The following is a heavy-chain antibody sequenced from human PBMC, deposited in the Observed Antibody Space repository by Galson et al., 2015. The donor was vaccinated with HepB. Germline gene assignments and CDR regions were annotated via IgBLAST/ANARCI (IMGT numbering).Heavy chain of an antibody. D-gene: IGHD2-2*01. CDR1: GYTLTELS. V-gene: IGHV1-24*01. J-gene: IGHJ4*02. CDR3: ATPPPYSSTSCAFDY. Sequence: SVKVSCKVSGYTLTELSMHWVRQAPGKGLEWMGGFDPEDGETIYAQKFQGRVTMTEDTSTDTAYMELSSLRSDETAVYYCATPPPYSSTSCAFDYWGQGTLVTVSS. CDR2: FDPEDGET.